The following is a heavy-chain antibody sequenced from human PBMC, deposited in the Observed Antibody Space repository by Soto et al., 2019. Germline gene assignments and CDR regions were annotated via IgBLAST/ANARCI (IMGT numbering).Heavy chain of an antibody. CDR3: ARDWGVLRFLEWLAQGYFDY. D-gene: IGHD3-3*01. CDR2: ISSSSSYI. Sequence: EVQLVESGGGLVKPGGSLRLSCAASGFTFSSYSMNWVRQAPGKGLEWVSSISSSSSYIYYADSVKGRFTISRDNAKNSLYLHMNSLRAEDTAVYYCARDWGVLRFLEWLAQGYFDYWGQGTLVTVSS. J-gene: IGHJ4*02. V-gene: IGHV3-21*01. CDR1: GFTFSSYS.